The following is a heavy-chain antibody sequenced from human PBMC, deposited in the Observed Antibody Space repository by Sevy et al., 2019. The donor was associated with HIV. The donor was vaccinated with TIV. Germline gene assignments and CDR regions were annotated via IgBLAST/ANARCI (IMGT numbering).Heavy chain of an antibody. V-gene: IGHV3-23*01. CDR1: GFSFDSYG. CDR3: GERGGGHYDPDEIGYYFYYYNMDV. J-gene: IGHJ6*03. CDR2: ISGSGTRT. D-gene: IGHD3-22*01. Sequence: GGSLRLSCAVSGFSFDSYGMTWVRQAPGKGLEWVSGISGSGTRTYYADSVKGRFIISRDNSKNTLYLQMNSLRSEDTAINYWGERGGGHYDPDEIGYYFYYYNMDVWGKGTTVTVSS.